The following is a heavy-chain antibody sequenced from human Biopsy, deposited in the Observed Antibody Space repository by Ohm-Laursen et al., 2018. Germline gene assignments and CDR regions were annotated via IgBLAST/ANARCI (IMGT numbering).Heavy chain of an antibody. V-gene: IGHV1-69*06. CDR1: GGSFSSYA. Sequence: SVKVSCRPSGGSFSSYAISRVRQAPGQGLEWMGGIIPFFGAPNYAQMFQGRVTITADTSTSTAYMELSSLRSDDTAVYYCATGPYYDTRFYYNVRPFDFWGQGTLVTVSS. CDR2: IIPFFGAP. J-gene: IGHJ4*02. D-gene: IGHD3-10*01. CDR3: ATGPYYDTRFYYNVRPFDF.